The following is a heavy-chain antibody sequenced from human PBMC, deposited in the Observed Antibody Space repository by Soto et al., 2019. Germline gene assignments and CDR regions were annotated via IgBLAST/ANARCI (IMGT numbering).Heavy chain of an antibody. CDR1: GYSFTSYW. CDR2: IDPSDSYT. J-gene: IGHJ4*02. CDR3: ARTLRNYNRNYHY. V-gene: IGHV5-10-1*01. Sequence: GESLKISCKGSGYSFTSYWISWVRQMPGKGLEWMGRIDPSDSYTNYSPSFQGHVTISADKSISTAYLQWSSLKASDTAMYYCARTLRNYNRNYHYCGQGPLVTVST. D-gene: IGHD1-7*01.